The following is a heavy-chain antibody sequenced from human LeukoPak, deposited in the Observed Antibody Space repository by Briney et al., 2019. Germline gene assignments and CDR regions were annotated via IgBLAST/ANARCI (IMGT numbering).Heavy chain of an antibody. CDR3: ARGRHFDSDGYYEAFYFDY. J-gene: IGHJ4*02. Sequence: ASVKVSCKASGYTFTDYYIHWLRQAPGQGLEWLGGINPTSGGTKDAQRFQGRVIMTRDTSISTAYMELSRLRSDDTALYYCARGRHFDSDGYYEAFYFDYWGQGTLVTVSS. CDR2: INPTSGGT. V-gene: IGHV1-2*02. D-gene: IGHD3-22*01. CDR1: GYTFTDYY.